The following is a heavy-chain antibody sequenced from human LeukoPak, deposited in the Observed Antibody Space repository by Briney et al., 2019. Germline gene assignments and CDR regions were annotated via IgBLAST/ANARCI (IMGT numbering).Heavy chain of an antibody. CDR2: IYYSGST. D-gene: IGHD2-8*01. CDR3: ARGLRGGVVLMFYYYMDV. J-gene: IGHJ6*03. V-gene: IGHV4-59*01. CDR1: GGSISSYY. Sequence: SETLSLTCTVSGGSISSYYWSWIRQPPGKGLERIRYIYYSGSTNYNPSLKSRVTISVDTSKNQFSLKLSSVTAADTAVYYCARGLRGGVVLMFYYYMDVWGKGTTVTVSS.